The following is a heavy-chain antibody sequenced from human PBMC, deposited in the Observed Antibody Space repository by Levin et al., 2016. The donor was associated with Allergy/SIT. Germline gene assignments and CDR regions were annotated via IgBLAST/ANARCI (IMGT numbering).Heavy chain of an antibody. J-gene: IGHJ6*02. D-gene: IGHD3-10*01. CDR2: ISLSSSYI. CDR1: GFNFTSHS. V-gene: IGHV3-21*01. CDR3: AREARYHFGSGSAYPEYGMDV. Sequence: GGSLRLSCAASGFNFTSHSMTWVRQAPGKGLEWVSSISLSSSYIYYADSLKGRFTVSRDNAKNSLYLQMNSLRAEDTAVYYCAREARYHFGSGSAYPEYGMDVWGQGTTVTVSS.